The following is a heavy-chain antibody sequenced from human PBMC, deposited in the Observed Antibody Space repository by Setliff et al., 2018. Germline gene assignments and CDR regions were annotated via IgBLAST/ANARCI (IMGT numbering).Heavy chain of an antibody. CDR1: GLTFSTYW. V-gene: IGHV3-7*03. J-gene: IGHJ4*02. Sequence: GGSLRLSCAASGLTFSTYWMSWVRQAPGKGLEWVANINQDGSEKYYVDSVKGRFTISRDNAKNSLYLQTNSLRAEDTAVYYCASTQRGTSSECWGQGTLVTVSS. D-gene: IGHD6-6*01. CDR3: ASTQRGTSSEC. CDR2: INQDGSEK.